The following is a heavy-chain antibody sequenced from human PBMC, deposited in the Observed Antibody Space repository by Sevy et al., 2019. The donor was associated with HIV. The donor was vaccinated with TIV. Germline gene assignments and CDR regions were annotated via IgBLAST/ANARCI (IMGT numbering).Heavy chain of an antibody. V-gene: IGHV4-38-2*01. CDR2: IYHSGST. CDR3: ARTATGTVRLDFWSGYYHNWFDP. CDR1: AYSISSGYY. Sequence: SETLSLTCAVSAYSISSGYYWGWIRQPPGKGLEWIGSIYHSGSTYYNPSLKSRVTISVDTSKNQFSLKLSSVTAADTAVYYCARTATGTVRLDFWSGYYHNWFDPWGQGTLVTVSS. J-gene: IGHJ5*02. D-gene: IGHD3-3*01.